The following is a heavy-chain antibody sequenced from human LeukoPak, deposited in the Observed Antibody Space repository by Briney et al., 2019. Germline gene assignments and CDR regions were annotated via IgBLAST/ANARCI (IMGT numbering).Heavy chain of an antibody. Sequence: GASVKVSCKVSGYTLTELSMQWVRQAPGKGLDWMGGFDPEDGETIYAQKFQGRVTMTEDTSTDTAYMELSSLRSEDTAVYYCATAMVRGEAWFDPWGQGTLVTVSS. V-gene: IGHV1-24*01. CDR1: GYTLTELS. J-gene: IGHJ5*02. D-gene: IGHD3-10*01. CDR3: ATAMVRGEAWFDP. CDR2: FDPEDGET.